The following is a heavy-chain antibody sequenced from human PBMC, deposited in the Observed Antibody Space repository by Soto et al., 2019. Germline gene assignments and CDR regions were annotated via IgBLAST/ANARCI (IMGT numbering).Heavy chain of an antibody. J-gene: IGHJ6*02. V-gene: IGHV4-4*07. CDR2: VSTSGAT. Sequence: QVQLQESGPRLVKPSETLSLTCTVSDDFISSYYWNWIRQPAGKGLEWIGRVSTSGATNYNPSLEARGTMSVDTSKKQFSLKLTSVTAADTAVYFCASADYEILSGSYAMDVWGQGTTVTVSS. CDR1: DDFISSYY. D-gene: IGHD3-9*01. CDR3: ASADYEILSGSYAMDV.